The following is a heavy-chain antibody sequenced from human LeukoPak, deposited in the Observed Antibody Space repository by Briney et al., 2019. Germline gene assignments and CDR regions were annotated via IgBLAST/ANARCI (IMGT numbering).Heavy chain of an antibody. J-gene: IGHJ6*02. Sequence: PGGSLRLSCAASGFTFSSYDMHWVRQATGKGLEWVSAIGTAGDTYYPGSVKGRFTISRENAKNSLYLQMNSLRAGDTAVYYCARGPGDYYGMDVWGQGTTVTVSS. V-gene: IGHV3-13*01. CDR1: GFTFSSYD. CDR2: IGTAGDT. CDR3: ARGPGDYYGMDV.